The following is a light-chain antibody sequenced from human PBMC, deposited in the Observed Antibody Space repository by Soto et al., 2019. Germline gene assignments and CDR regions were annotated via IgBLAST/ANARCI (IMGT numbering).Light chain of an antibody. V-gene: IGLV2-23*01. Sequence: QSALIQPASVSGSPGQSITISCSGTTSDVGGYNLIAWYQQHTAKAPKLLIYEGTQRPSGVSSRFSGSKSGNTASLTISGLQAEDEADYYCCSYASSSSYVFGTGTKLTVL. CDR3: CSYASSSSYV. CDR1: TSDVGGYNL. J-gene: IGLJ1*01. CDR2: EGT.